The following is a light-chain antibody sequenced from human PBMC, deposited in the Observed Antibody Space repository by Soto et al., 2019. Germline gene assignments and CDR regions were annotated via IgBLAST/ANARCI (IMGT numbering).Light chain of an antibody. CDR1: SSDVGGYNY. CDR2: DVS. CDR3: SSYTSGFYV. Sequence: QSALTQPASVSGSPGQSITISYTGTSSDVGGYNYVPWYQQHPGKAPKLMIYDVSDRPSGVSNRFSGSKSGNTASLTISGLQAEDEADYYCSSYTSGFYVCGTGTKVTVL. V-gene: IGLV2-14*01. J-gene: IGLJ1*01.